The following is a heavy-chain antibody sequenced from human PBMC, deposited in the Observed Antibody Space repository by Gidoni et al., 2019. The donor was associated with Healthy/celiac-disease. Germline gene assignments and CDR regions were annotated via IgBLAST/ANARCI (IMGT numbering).Heavy chain of an antibody. CDR2: ISYDGTNK. CDR3: AKGGTMISPIDY. Sequence: QVQLVESGGGVVQPGRSLRLSCAASGFTFSTYGMHWVRQAPGKGLEWVAVISYDGTNKYYGDSVKGRFTISRDNSKNTLYLQMNSLRAEDTAVYYCAKGGTMISPIDYWGQGTLVTVSS. CDR1: GFTFSTYG. J-gene: IGHJ4*02. V-gene: IGHV3-30*18. D-gene: IGHD3-22*01.